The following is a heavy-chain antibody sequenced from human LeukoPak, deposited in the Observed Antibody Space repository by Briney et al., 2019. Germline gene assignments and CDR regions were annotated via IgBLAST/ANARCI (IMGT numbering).Heavy chain of an antibody. Sequence: GGSLRLSCAASGFTFSSYSMNWVRQAPGKGLEWVAVISKDGSDKYYPGSVRGRFTISRDNSKNTIYLQMDSLRAEDTAIYYCARDYWWNYDYWGQGTLVTVSS. V-gene: IGHV3-30*03. D-gene: IGHD1-7*01. J-gene: IGHJ4*02. CDR3: ARDYWWNYDY. CDR2: ISKDGSDK. CDR1: GFTFSSYS.